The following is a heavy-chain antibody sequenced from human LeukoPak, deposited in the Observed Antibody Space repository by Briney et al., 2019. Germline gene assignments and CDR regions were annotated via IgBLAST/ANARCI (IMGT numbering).Heavy chain of an antibody. Sequence: GGSLRLSCAASGFTFSDYYMSWIRQAPGKGLEWVSYISSSGSTIYYADSVKGRFTISRDNAKNSLYLQMNSLRAEDTAVYYCARPLVLRFLEWSSGDDAFDIWGQGTMVTVSS. D-gene: IGHD3-3*01. V-gene: IGHV3-11*04. CDR3: ARPLVLRFLEWSSGDDAFDI. CDR2: ISSSGSTI. J-gene: IGHJ3*02. CDR1: GFTFSDYY.